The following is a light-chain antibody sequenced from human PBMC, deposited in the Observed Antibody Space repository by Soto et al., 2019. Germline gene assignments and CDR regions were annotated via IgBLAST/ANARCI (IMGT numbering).Light chain of an antibody. Sequence: QCVLTQPPSVSGAPGQRVTISCTGSSGDIGAGYNVEWYQQLPGTAPKLLIYGNSNRPSGVPDRFSGSKSGTSASLAITGLQAEDEADYYCQSYDSSLSGWVFGGGTKLTAL. V-gene: IGLV1-40*01. J-gene: IGLJ3*02. CDR3: QSYDSSLSGWV. CDR2: GNS. CDR1: SGDIGAGYN.